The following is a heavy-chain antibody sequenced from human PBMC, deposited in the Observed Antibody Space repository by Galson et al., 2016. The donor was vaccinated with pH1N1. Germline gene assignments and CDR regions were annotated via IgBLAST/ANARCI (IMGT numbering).Heavy chain of an antibody. J-gene: IGHJ5*02. CDR3: ARDVGFGELGKWFDP. Sequence: TLSLTCTVSGGSISSGGYYWSWIRQPAGKGLEWIGRIYTSGSTNYNPSLKSRVTISVDTSKNQFSLKLSSVTAADTAVYYCARDVGFGELGKWFDPWGRGTLVTVSS. D-gene: IGHD3-10*01. V-gene: IGHV4-61*02. CDR1: GGSISSGGYY. CDR2: IYTSGST.